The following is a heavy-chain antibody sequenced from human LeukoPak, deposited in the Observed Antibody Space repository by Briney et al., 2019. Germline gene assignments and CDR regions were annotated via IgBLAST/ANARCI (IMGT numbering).Heavy chain of an antibody. D-gene: IGHD2-21*01. Sequence: SETLSLTCTVSGGSISSGGYYWSWIRQPPGKGLEWIGYIYHSGSTYYNPSLKSRVTISVDRSKNQFSLKLSSVTAADTAVYYCARMVKNSGFDYWGQGTLVTVSS. CDR2: IYHSGST. CDR3: ARMVKNSGFDY. CDR1: GGSISSGGYY. J-gene: IGHJ4*02. V-gene: IGHV4-30-2*01.